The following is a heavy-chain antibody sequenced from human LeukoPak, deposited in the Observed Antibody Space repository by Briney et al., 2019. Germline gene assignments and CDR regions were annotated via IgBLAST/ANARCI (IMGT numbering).Heavy chain of an antibody. CDR3: ARAGGSRGNIFDY. D-gene: IGHD1-26*01. CDR2: IYYSGST. Sequence: WVRQAPGKGLEWIGYIYYSGSTYYNPSLKSRVTISVDTSKNQFSLKLSSVTAADTAVYYCARAGGSRGNIFDYWGQGTLVTVSS. J-gene: IGHJ4*02. V-gene: IGHV4-31*02.